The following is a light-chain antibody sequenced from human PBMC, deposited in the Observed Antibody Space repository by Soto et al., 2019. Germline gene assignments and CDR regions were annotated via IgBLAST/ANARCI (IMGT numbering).Light chain of an antibody. J-gene: IGKJ2*01. V-gene: IGKV1-39*01. CDR2: AAS. Sequence: DIQMTQSPSSLSASVGDRVTITCRASQSISSYLNWYQQKPGKAPKLLIYAASSLQSGVTSRFSGSGSGTDFTLTISSLQPEDFATYYWQQSYSTLYTFGQGTKLEIK. CDR1: QSISSY. CDR3: QQSYSTLYT.